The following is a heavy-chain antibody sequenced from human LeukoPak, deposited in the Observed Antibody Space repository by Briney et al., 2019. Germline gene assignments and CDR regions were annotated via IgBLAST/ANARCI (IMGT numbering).Heavy chain of an antibody. D-gene: IGHD2-2*03. CDR1: GFTFSSYA. CDR3: AKDAFGYCSSTSCYADY. J-gene: IGHJ4*02. V-gene: IGHV3-23*01. CDR2: ISGSGGST. Sequence: PGGSLRLSCAASGFTFSSYAMSWVRQAPGKGLEWVSAISGSGGSTYYADSVKGRFTISRDNSKNTLYLQMNSLRAEDTAVYYCAKDAFGYCSSTSCYADYWGQGTLVTVSS.